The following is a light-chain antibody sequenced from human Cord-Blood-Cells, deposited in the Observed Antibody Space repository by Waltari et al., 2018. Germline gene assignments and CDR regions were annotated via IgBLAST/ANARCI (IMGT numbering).Light chain of an antibody. J-gene: IGKJ1*01. CDR3: QQYNNWPRT. CDR1: QSVSCN. V-gene: IGKV3-15*01. Sequence: EIVMTQSPPTLSVSPGARATLPCGASQSVSCNFAGYQQKPGQAPRIRIYGASTRATGIPARFSGRGSGTEFTLTISSLQSEDFAVYYCQQYNNWPRTFGQGTKVEIK. CDR2: GAS.